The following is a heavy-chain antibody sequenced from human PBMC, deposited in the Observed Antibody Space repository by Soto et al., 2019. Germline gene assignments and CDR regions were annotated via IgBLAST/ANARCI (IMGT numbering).Heavy chain of an antibody. J-gene: IGHJ6*02. CDR2: ISSSGSTI. D-gene: IGHD4-17*01. V-gene: IGHV3-11*01. CDR1: GFTFSDYY. CDR3: ASPTVTPHYGMDV. Sequence: PGGSLRLSCAASGFTFSDYYMSWIRQAPGKGLEWVSYISSSGSTIYYADSVKGRFTISRDNAKNSLYLQMNSLRAEDTAVYYGASPTVTPHYGMDVWGQGTTVTVSS.